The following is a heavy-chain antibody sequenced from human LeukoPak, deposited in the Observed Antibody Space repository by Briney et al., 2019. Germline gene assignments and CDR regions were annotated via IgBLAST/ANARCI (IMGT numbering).Heavy chain of an antibody. J-gene: IGHJ3*02. CDR3: AGGVGSAFDI. Sequence: ASVKVSCKASGYTFSTSGISWVRQAPGQGFEWMGWISAYDGNTDYAQKLQGRVTMTTDTSTGTAYMELRSLRFEDTAVYYCAGGVGSAFDIWGQGTMVTVSS. V-gene: IGHV1-18*01. CDR1: GYTFSTSG. D-gene: IGHD2-15*01. CDR2: ISAYDGNT.